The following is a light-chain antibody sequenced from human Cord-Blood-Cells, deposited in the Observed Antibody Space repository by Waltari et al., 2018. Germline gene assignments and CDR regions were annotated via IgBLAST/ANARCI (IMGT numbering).Light chain of an antibody. Sequence: QSALTQPPSASGSPGQSVTIPCTGTSSDVGGYNYVSWYQQHPGKAPKLMIYEVSKRPSGVPDRFSGSKSGNTASLTFSGLQAEDEADYYCSSYAGSNNFVFGGGTKLTVL. CDR3: SSYAGSNNFV. V-gene: IGLV2-8*01. J-gene: IGLJ2*01. CDR2: EVS. CDR1: SSDVGGYNY.